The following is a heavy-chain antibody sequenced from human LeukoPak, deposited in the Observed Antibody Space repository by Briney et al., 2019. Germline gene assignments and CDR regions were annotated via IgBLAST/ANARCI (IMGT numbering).Heavy chain of an antibody. CDR3: ARDRSPYCSSTSCYTGVDY. CDR1: GFTFSSYS. CDR2: ISSSSSTI. Sequence: GGSLRLSCAASGFTFSSYSMNWVRQAPGKGLEWVSYISSSSSTIYYADSVKGRFTISRDNAKNSLYLQMNSLRAEDTAVYYCARDRSPYCSSTSCYTGVDYWGQGTLVTVSS. V-gene: IGHV3-48*04. D-gene: IGHD2-2*02. J-gene: IGHJ4*02.